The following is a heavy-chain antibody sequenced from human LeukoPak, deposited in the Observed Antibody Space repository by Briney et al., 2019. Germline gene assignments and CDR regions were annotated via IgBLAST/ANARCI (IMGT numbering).Heavy chain of an antibody. CDR1: GFTFSSYA. J-gene: IGHJ4*02. V-gene: IGHV3-23*01. Sequence: QPGGSLRLSCAASGFTFSSYAMSWVRQAPGKGLERVSAISGSGGSTYYADSVKGRFTISRDNSKTTLYLQMNSLRADDTAVYYCAKGFQTYGELSFDVWGQGTLVAVSS. CDR2: ISGSGGST. D-gene: IGHD4-17*01. CDR3: AKGFQTYGELSFDV.